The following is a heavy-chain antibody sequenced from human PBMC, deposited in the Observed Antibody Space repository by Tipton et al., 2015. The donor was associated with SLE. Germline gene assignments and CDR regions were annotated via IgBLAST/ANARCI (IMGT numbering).Heavy chain of an antibody. Sequence: TLSLTCTVSGGSISSYYWSWIRQPPGKGLEWIGYIYYSGSTNYNPSLKSRVTISVDTSKNQFSLKLSSVTAVDTAEYYCARDIGGLDVWGQGTTVTVSS. CDR3: ARDIGGLDV. V-gene: IGHV4-59*01. J-gene: IGHJ6*02. CDR1: GGSISSYY. CDR2: IYYSGST.